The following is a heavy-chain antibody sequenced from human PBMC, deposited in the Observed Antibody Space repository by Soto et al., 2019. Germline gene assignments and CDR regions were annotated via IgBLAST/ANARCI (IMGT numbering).Heavy chain of an antibody. CDR1: GGSFSGYY. V-gene: IGHV4-34*01. Sequence: QVQLQQWGAGLLKPSETLSLTCAVYGGSFSGYYWSWIRQPPGKGLEWIGEINHSGSTNYNPSLKSRVTISVDTSKNQFSLKLRSVTAADTAVYYCARGIAVAGRGRAFDIWGQGTMVTVSS. J-gene: IGHJ3*02. D-gene: IGHD6-19*01. CDR3: ARGIAVAGRGRAFDI. CDR2: INHSGST.